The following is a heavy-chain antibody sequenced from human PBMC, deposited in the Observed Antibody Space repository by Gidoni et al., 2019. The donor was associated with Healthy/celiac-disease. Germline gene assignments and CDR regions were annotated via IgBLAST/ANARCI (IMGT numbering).Heavy chain of an antibody. V-gene: IGHV4-39*07. CDR1: GGSISSSSYY. CDR3: AREEWVNLGYDFWSGYYPIVSYYYGMDV. Sequence: QLQLQESGPGLVKPSETLSLTCTVSGGSISSSSYYWGWIRQPPGKGLEWIGSIYYSGSTYYNPSLKSRVTISVDTSKNQFSLKLSSVTAADTAVYYCAREEWVNLGYDFWSGYYPIVSYYYGMDVWGQGTTVTVSS. J-gene: IGHJ6*02. D-gene: IGHD3-3*01. CDR2: IYYSGST.